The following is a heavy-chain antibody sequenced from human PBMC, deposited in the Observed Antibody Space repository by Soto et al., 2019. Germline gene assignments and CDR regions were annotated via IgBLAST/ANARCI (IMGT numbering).Heavy chain of an antibody. CDR3: ARSENRKYYYDSSGDYFDY. D-gene: IGHD3-22*01. CDR2: IIPIFGTA. CDR1: AGTFSSHA. J-gene: IGHJ4*02. Sequence: SVKVSCKASAGTFSSHAISWVRQAPGQGLEWMGGIIPIFGTANYAQKFQGRVTITADESTSTAYMELSSLRSEDTAVYYCARSENRKYYYDSSGDYFDYWGQGTLVTVSS. V-gene: IGHV1-69*13.